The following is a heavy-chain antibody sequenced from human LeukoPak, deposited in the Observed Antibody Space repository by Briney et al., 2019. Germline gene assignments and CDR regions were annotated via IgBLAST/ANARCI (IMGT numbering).Heavy chain of an antibody. Sequence: GRSLRLSCAASGFTFSSYAMHWVRQAPGKGLEWVAVISYDGSNKYYADSVKGRFTISRDNSKNTLYLQMNSLRAEDTAVYYCARLNLFMDTAMVYYGMDVWGQGTTVTVSS. J-gene: IGHJ6*02. CDR1: GFTFSSYA. V-gene: IGHV3-30-3*01. CDR2: ISYDGSNK. D-gene: IGHD5-18*01. CDR3: ARLNLFMDTAMVYYGMDV.